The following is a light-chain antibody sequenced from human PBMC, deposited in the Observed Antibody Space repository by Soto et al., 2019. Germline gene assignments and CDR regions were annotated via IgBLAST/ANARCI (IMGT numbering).Light chain of an antibody. V-gene: IGLV2-8*01. Sequence: QSALTQPASASGSPGQSVTISCTGTSSDVGGYNFVSWYQQHPGKAPKLMIYEVSKRPSGVPDRFSGSKSGNTASLTVSGLQAEDEADYYCSSNAGSNNRYVFGTGTKLTVL. CDR3: SSNAGSNNRYV. J-gene: IGLJ1*01. CDR2: EVS. CDR1: SSDVGGYNF.